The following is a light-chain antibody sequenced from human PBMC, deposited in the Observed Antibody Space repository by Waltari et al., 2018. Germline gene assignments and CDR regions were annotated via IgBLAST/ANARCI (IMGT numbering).Light chain of an antibody. Sequence: QSALTQPASVSASPGQSITISCTGTSSDIGSFNFVSWYQLHPGKAPKLIIYDVNNRPSGVSTRCSGSKSANTASRTISGLQAEDEADYYCSSYTTSSTVTFGGGTKLTVL. CDR1: SSDIGSFNF. J-gene: IGLJ2*01. CDR3: SSYTTSSTVT. V-gene: IGLV2-14*01. CDR2: DVN.